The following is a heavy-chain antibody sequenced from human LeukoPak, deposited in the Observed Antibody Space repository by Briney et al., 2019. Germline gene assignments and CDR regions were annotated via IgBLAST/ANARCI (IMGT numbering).Heavy chain of an antibody. CDR3: ARHRSYSTITAFDY. CDR1: GGSISSSSYY. D-gene: IGHD6-25*01. J-gene: IGHJ4*02. CDR2: IYYSGST. Sequence: SETLSLTCTVSGGSISSSSYYWGWIRQPPGKGLEWIGSIYYSGSTYYNPSLKSRVTISVDTSKNQFSLKLSSVTAADTAVYYCARHRSYSTITAFDYWGRGTLVTVSS. V-gene: IGHV4-39*01.